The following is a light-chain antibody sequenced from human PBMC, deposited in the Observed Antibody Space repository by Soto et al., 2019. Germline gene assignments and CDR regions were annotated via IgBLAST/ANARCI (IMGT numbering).Light chain of an antibody. CDR2: DAS. Sequence: DIQMTQSPSTLSAFVGDRVTITCRASQSIRTWLAWYQHKPGKAPQLLIFDASSLASGVPSRFSGSGSGTQFTLTISSLQPDDFATYYCQQYNTYSTFGQGTRLEIK. CDR3: QQYNTYST. V-gene: IGKV1-5*01. J-gene: IGKJ5*01. CDR1: QSIRTW.